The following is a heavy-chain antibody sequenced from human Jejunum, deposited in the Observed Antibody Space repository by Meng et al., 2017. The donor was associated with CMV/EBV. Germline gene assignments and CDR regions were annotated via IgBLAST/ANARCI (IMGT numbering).Heavy chain of an antibody. CDR3: ARGAAVAGSFDY. Sequence: SCNTSGYTFSGYYIRWVRQAHGQGLEWMGRINTNSGGTNYEQKFQGRITMTRNTSISTMYMEMSRMRYDDTAVYYCARGAAVAGSFDYWGQGTLVTVSS. D-gene: IGHD6-19*01. V-gene: IGHV1-2*06. CDR1: GYTFSGYY. J-gene: IGHJ4*02. CDR2: INTNSGGT.